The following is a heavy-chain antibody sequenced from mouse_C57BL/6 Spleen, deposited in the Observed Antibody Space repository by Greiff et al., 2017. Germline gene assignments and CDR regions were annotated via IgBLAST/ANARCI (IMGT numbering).Heavy chain of an antibody. Sequence: EVKLMESGGGLVQPGGSLSLSCAASGFTFTDYYMSWVRQPPGKALEWLGFIRNKANGYTTEYSASVKGRFTISRDNPQSILYLQMNALRAEDSATYYCARSSIYYYGSSHFDYWGQGTTLTVSS. CDR2: IRNKANGYTT. D-gene: IGHD1-1*01. V-gene: IGHV7-3*01. CDR1: GFTFTDYY. J-gene: IGHJ2*01. CDR3: ARSSIYYYGSSHFDY.